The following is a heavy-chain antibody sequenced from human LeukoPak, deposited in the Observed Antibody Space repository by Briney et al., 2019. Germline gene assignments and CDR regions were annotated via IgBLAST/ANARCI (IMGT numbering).Heavy chain of an antibody. Sequence: SETLSLTCTVSGGSISSYYWSWIRQPPGKGLEWIGYIYYSGSTNYNPSLKSRVTISVDTSKNQFSLKLSSVTAADTAVYYCARSYYDFWSGNPGFDYWGQGTLVTVSS. J-gene: IGHJ4*02. D-gene: IGHD3-3*01. CDR2: IYYSGST. CDR3: ARSYYDFWSGNPGFDY. V-gene: IGHV4-59*01. CDR1: GGSISSYY.